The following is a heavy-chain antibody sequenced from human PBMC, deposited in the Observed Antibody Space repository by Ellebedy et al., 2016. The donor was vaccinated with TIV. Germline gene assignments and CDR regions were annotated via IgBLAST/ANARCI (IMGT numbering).Heavy chain of an antibody. Sequence: GESLKISCVDSGLTFSSYWMSWVRQAPGKGLEWVANIKQDGSKRFYVDSVKGRITISRDNAKNSLYLQMNNLRTEDTAVYYCARDTLVGVTDSYFNYWGQGTLVTVSS. D-gene: IGHD1-26*01. CDR3: ARDTLVGVTDSYFNY. CDR1: GLTFSSYW. J-gene: IGHJ4*02. CDR2: IKQDGSKR. V-gene: IGHV3-7*03.